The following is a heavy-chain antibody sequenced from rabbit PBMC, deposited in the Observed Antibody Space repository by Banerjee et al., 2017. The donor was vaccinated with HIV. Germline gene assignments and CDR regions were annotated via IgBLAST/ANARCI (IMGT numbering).Heavy chain of an antibody. Sequence: QSLEESGGDLVKPGASLTLTCIASGFSFSSSYWICWVRQAPGKGLEWIACMDAGSSDITYYASWAKGRFSISKTSSTTVTLQMTSLTAADTATYFCARDPAGDGYARFNLWGPGTLVTVS. CDR2: MDAGSSDIT. V-gene: IGHV1S40*01. J-gene: IGHJ4*01. CDR3: ARDPAGDGYARFNL. CDR1: GFSFSSSYW. D-gene: IGHD6-1*01.